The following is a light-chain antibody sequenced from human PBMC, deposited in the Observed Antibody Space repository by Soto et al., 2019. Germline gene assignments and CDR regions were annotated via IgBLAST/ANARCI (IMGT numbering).Light chain of an antibody. V-gene: IGLV2-23*03. Sequence: QSVLTQPASVSGSPGQSITISCTGTSSNVGSYDLVSWYQQHPGKAPKVMIYEGSKRPSGVSNRFSGSKSVNTASLTISGLQAEDEADYYCCSYAGSRTLDVVFGGGTKVTVL. CDR1: SSNVGSYDL. CDR3: CSYAGSRTLDVV. CDR2: EGS. J-gene: IGLJ2*01.